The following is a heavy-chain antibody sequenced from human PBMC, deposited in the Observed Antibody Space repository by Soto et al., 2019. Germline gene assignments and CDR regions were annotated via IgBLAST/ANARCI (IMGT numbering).Heavy chain of an antibody. CDR2: INHSGST. CDR1: GGSFSGYY. D-gene: IGHD5-12*01. CDR3: ARGFSLSGYSIFDY. Sequence: SETLSLTCAVYGGSFSGYYWSWIRQPPGKGLEWIGEINHSGSTNYNPSLKSRVTISVDTSKNQFSLKLSSVTAADTAAYYCARGFSLSGYSIFDYWGQGTLVTVSS. V-gene: IGHV4-34*01. J-gene: IGHJ4*02.